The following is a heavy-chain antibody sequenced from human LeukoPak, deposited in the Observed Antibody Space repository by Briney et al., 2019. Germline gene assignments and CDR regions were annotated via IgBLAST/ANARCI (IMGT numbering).Heavy chain of an antibody. CDR1: GGSVSSGTYY. V-gene: IGHV4-61*01. Sequence: SETLSLTCTVSGGSVSSGTYYWSWIRQPPGKGLEWIGYIYYTGSTNYNPSLKSRLTISVDTSKNQISLHLTSVTAADTAIYYCARGEGISWSFDHWGQGTLLTVSS. CDR3: ARGEGISWSFDH. CDR2: IYYTGST. J-gene: IGHJ4*02. D-gene: IGHD6-13*01.